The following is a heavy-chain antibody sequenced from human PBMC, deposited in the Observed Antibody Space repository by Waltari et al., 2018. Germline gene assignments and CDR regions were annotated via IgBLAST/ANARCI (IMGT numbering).Heavy chain of an antibody. V-gene: IGHV3-30*01. D-gene: IGHD3-10*01. CDR2: ISYDGSNK. CDR3: ARSGLWFGELLHFDY. Sequence: QVQLVESGGGVVQPGRSLRLSCAASGFTFSSYAMHWVRQAPGKGLGWVAVISYDGSNKYYADALKCRFTISRDNSKNTLYLQMNSLRAEDTAVYYCARSGLWFGELLHFDYWGQGTLVTVSS. J-gene: IGHJ4*02. CDR1: GFTFSSYA.